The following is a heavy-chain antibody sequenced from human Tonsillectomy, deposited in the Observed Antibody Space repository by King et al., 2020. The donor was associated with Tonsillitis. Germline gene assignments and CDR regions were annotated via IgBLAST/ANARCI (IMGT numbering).Heavy chain of an antibody. Sequence: DVQLVESGGGLVKPGGSLRLSCAASGFTFSSYSMNWVRQAPGKGLEWVSSISSSSSYIYYADSVKGRFTISRDNAKNSLYLQMNSLRAEDTAVYYCARDSPNIVATKPGFDYWGQGTLVTASS. CDR2: ISSSSSYI. CDR1: GFTFSSYS. V-gene: IGHV3-21*01. J-gene: IGHJ4*02. D-gene: IGHD5-12*01. CDR3: ARDSPNIVATKPGFDY.